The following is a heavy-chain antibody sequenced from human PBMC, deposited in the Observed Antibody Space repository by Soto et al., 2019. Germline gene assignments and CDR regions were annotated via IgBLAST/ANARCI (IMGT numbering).Heavy chain of an antibody. D-gene: IGHD1-1*01. CDR3: ARFFGPNTYNWNWLYGMEV. V-gene: IGHV1-3*01. CDR1: GYTFTSYA. CDR2: INAGNGNT. Sequence: ASVKVSCKASGYTFTSYAMHWVRQAPGQRLEWMGWINAGNGNTKYSQKFQGRVTITRDTSASTAYMELSSLRSEDTAVYYCARFFGPNTYNWNWLYGMEVWGQGTTVSVSS. J-gene: IGHJ6*01.